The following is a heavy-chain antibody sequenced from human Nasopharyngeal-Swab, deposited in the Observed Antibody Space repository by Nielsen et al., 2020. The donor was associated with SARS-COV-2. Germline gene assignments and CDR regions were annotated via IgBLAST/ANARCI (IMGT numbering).Heavy chain of an antibody. CDR2: ITSTSSNM. J-gene: IGHJ4*02. CDR3: ARGVSSSWYVDY. D-gene: IGHD6-13*01. V-gene: IGHV3-21*01. Sequence: GESLKISCAASGFTFSSYEMNWVRQAPGKGLEWVSSITSTSSNMYYADSLKGRFTISRDNAKSSLYLQVNSLRAEDTAVYYCARGVSSSWYVDYWGQGTLVTVSS. CDR1: GFTFSSYE.